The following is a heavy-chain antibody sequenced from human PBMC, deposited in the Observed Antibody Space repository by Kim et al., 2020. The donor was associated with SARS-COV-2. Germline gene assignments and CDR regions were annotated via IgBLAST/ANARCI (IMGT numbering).Heavy chain of an antibody. V-gene: IGHV3-11*01. CDR2: ISSSGSTI. Sequence: GGSLRLSCAASGFTFSDYYMSWIRQAPGKGLEWVSYISSSGSTIYYADSVKGRFTISRDNAKNSLYLQMNSLRAEDTAVYYCARGRGITMIVVVPVDYWGQGTLVTVSS. D-gene: IGHD3-22*01. J-gene: IGHJ4*02. CDR1: GFTFSDYY. CDR3: ARGRGITMIVVVPVDY.